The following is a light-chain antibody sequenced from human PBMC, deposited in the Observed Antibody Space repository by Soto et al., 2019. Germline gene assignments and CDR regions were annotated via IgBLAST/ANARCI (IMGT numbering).Light chain of an antibody. CDR1: SSDVGSYKS. Sequence: QSVLTQPRSVSASPGQSVTISCTGTSSDVGSYKSVSWYQQSPGKAPKLMIYDVNKRPSGVPDRFSGSKSGNTASLTISGLQAEDESDYYCCSYGGSYSWVFGGGTNLTVL. V-gene: IGLV2-11*01. J-gene: IGLJ3*02. CDR3: CSYGGSYSWV. CDR2: DVN.